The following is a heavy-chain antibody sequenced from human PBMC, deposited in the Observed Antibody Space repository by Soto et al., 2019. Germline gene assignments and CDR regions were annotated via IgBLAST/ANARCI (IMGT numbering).Heavy chain of an antibody. D-gene: IGHD3-22*01. J-gene: IGHJ4*01. V-gene: IGHV3-30*18. CDR1: AFAFSDFG. CDR2: ISYDGSKK. CDR3: AKTATYFDDYHDRGYSSEDY. Sequence: VESGGGVVQSEKSLTLSSKVSAFAFSDFGFHWVRQAPGKGLEWVAIISYDGSKKLYGDAVKGRFNIFRDNSRSTLFLQMNSLRTEDTGLYYCAKTATYFDDYHDRGYSSEDYWGRGTLVSVSS.